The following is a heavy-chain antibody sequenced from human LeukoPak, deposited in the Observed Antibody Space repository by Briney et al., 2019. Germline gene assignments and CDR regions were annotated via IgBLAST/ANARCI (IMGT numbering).Heavy chain of an antibody. D-gene: IGHD2-21*01. CDR2: INLNSGDT. CDR1: GYTFTGYY. J-gene: IGHJ4*02. V-gene: IGHV1-2*02. CDR3: ASWAGGNAPVASFDY. Sequence: ASVEVSCKPSGYTFTGYYMHWMRQAPGQGLEWVGWINLNSGDTNYAQKFQGRVTMTRDTSISTAYMELRRLRSDDTAVYYCASWAGGNAPVASFDYWGQGTLFTVSS.